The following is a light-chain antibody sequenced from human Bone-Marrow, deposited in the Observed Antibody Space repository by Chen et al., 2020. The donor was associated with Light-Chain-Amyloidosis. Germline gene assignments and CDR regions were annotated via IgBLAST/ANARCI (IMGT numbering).Light chain of an antibody. J-gene: IGKJ4*01. CDR3: QQSYNTPLT. V-gene: IGKV1-39*01. Sequence: QMTQSPSSLSASVGDRVTITCRASQSISGYLNWYQQKPGKAPKVLIYAASSLQSGVPSRFSGSGSGTDFTLTISSLQPEDFATYYCQQSYNTPLTFGGGTKVEIK. CDR1: QSISGY. CDR2: AAS.